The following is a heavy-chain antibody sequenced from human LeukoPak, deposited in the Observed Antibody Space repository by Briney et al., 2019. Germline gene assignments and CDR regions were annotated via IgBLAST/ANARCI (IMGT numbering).Heavy chain of an antibody. V-gene: IGHV4-59*12. J-gene: IGHJ4*02. Sequence: SETLSLTCTVSGGSISSYYWSWIRQPPGKGLEWIGYIYFSGSTNYNPSLKSRVTISVDTSKNQFSLKLSSVTAADTAVYYCATRSGVHYYDSSGYYEPHYFDYWGQGTLVTVSS. CDR3: ATRSGVHYYDSSGYYEPHYFDY. CDR1: GGSISSYY. CDR2: IYFSGST. D-gene: IGHD3-22*01.